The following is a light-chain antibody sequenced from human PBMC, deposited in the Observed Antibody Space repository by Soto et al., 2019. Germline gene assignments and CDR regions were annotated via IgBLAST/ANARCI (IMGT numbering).Light chain of an antibody. CDR3: QQRSNWPPLT. CDR1: QSVGNF. Sequence: EIVLTQSPATLSLSPGERATLSCRASQSVGNFLAWYQQKPGQAPRLLIYDAFNRASGIPARFRGSGSGTDFSLTISSLEPEDFAVYYCQQRSNWPPLTFGQGTRLEIK. CDR2: DAF. V-gene: IGKV3-11*01. J-gene: IGKJ5*01.